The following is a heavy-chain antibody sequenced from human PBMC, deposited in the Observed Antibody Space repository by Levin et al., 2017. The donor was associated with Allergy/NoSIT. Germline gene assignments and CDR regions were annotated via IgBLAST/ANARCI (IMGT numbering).Heavy chain of an antibody. CDR2: ISYDGTNK. V-gene: IGHV3-30*03. D-gene: IGHD3-10*02. CDR1: GFTLSTYG. Sequence: QAGGSLRLSCAASGFTLSTYGMFWVRQAPGKGLEWVAVISYDGTNKYYVDSVKGRFTISRDNSKNTLYLQMNSLRPEDTAVYYCASQYFRGGDMDVWGKGTTVTVSS. CDR3: ASQYFRGGDMDV. J-gene: IGHJ6*03.